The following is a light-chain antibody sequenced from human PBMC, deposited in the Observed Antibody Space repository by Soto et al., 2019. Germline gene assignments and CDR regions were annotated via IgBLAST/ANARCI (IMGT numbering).Light chain of an antibody. CDR1: QDIISY. CDR3: QQYNNWPPGT. CDR2: GAS. Sequence: AIRMTQSPSSFSASTGDRVTITFRASQDIISYVACYPQKLGKAPKLLIYGASTLQSGVPSRFSGSGSGTEFTLTISSLQSEDFAVYYCQQYNNWPPGTFGQGTKVDNK. V-gene: IGKV1-8*01. J-gene: IGKJ1*01.